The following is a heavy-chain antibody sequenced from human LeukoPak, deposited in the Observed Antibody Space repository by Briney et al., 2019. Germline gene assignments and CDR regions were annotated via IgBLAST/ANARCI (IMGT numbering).Heavy chain of an antibody. V-gene: IGHV1-46*01. Sequence: ASVKVSCKASGYTITSHNIHWVRRAPGQGLEWMGIINPGGGSTKYAQNLQGRVTMTRDMSTSTVYMELSSLRSEDTAVYYCGRTDSFDYWGQGTLVTVTS. D-gene: IGHD3/OR15-3a*01. J-gene: IGHJ4*02. CDR3: GRTDSFDY. CDR1: GYTITSHN. CDR2: INPGGGST.